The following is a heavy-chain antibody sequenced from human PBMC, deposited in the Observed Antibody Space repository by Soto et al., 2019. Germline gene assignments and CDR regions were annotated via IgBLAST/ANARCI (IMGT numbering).Heavy chain of an antibody. V-gene: IGHV3-33*01. J-gene: IGHJ4*02. CDR1: GFTFDAYG. D-gene: IGHD5-18*01. Sequence: QVQLVESGGGVVQPGGSLRLSCAASGFTFDAYGFHWVRQAPGKGLEWVAVVWSNGNLKYYADSVKGRFTISRDSSKSALNLQTNSLRADDTAVYYCASIQLDTVMALDYWGQGTLVTVSS. CDR2: VWSNGNLK. CDR3: ASIQLDTVMALDY.